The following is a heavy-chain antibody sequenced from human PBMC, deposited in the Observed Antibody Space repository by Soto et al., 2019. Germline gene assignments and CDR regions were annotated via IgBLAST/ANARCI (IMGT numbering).Heavy chain of an antibody. CDR2: ISWNSGSI. D-gene: IGHD3-3*01. V-gene: IGHV3-9*01. Sequence: PGGSLRLSCAASGFTFDDYATHWVRQAPGKGLEWVSGISWNSGSIGYADSVKGRFTISRDNAKNSLYLQMNSLRAEDTALYYCAKAGFWSGYYSLVDYWGQGTLVTVSS. CDR3: AKAGFWSGYYSLVDY. CDR1: GFTFDDYA. J-gene: IGHJ4*02.